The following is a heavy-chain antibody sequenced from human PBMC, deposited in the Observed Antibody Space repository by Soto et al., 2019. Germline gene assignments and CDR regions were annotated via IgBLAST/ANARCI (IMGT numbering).Heavy chain of an antibody. CDR2: IYYSGST. Sequence: LPETLSLTCTVSGGSISSYYWSWIRQPPGKGLEWIGYIYYSGSTNYNPSLKSRVTISVDTSKNQFSLKPSSVTAADTAVYYCARVGVPAAISEMGSWFDPWGQGTLVTVSS. V-gene: IGHV4-59*12. D-gene: IGHD2-2*02. J-gene: IGHJ5*02. CDR1: GGSISSYY. CDR3: ARVGVPAAISEMGSWFDP.